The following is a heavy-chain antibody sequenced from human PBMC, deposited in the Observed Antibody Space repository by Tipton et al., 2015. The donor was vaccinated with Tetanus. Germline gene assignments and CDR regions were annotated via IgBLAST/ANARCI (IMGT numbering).Heavy chain of an antibody. CDR3: ARLASYSNHLDA. CDR1: GGSISSADYY. D-gene: IGHD4-11*01. V-gene: IGHV4-30-4*01. CDR2: IYYSGNS. J-gene: IGHJ4*02. Sequence: TLSLTCTVSGGSISSADYYWSWIRQPPGKGLEWIGYIYYSGNSDYNPSLKSRVTLSVDTSNNQFSLKLNSVTAADTAVYYCARLASYSNHLDAWGQGALVTVSS.